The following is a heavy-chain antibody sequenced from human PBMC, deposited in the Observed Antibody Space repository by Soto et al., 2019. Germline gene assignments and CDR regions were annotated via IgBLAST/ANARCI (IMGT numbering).Heavy chain of an antibody. CDR2: ISPSGGIT. J-gene: IGHJ4*02. CDR1: GFAFTSHA. V-gene: IGHV3-23*01. CDR3: VRVPSAAPFFDY. Sequence: EVQVLESGEGFIQPGGSLRLSCAASGFAFTSHAMHWVRQAPGKGLEWVSGISPSGGITYYPDSVKGRFTISRDNSDNTVHLQMNSLRAEDTAVYFCVRVPSAAPFFDYWGQGTLVTVSS.